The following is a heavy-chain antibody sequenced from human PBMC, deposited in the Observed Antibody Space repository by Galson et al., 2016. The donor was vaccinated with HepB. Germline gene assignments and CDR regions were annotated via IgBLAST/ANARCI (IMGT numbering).Heavy chain of an antibody. CDR3: AKVPRGSSFEY. J-gene: IGHJ4*02. CDR2: IYYTGTT. Sequence: SETLSLTCTVSGASISGSSNYHWGWVRQPPGKGLEWIGSIYYTGTTFYNSSLKSRVTISVDPSENQFSLSLTFVTAADTAVYYCAKVPRGSSFEYWGPGNLFTVSS. CDR1: GASISGSSNYH. D-gene: IGHD3-10*01. V-gene: IGHV4-39*07.